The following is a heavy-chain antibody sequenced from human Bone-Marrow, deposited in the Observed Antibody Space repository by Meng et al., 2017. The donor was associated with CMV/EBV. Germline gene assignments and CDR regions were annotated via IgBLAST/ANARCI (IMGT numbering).Heavy chain of an antibody. CDR3: AKDWSSPQFLEWLVPFYGMGV. V-gene: IGHV3-30*02. CDR2: IQYDGSKK. Sequence: GGSLRLSCAASGFTFSSYVMHWVRQAPGKGLEWVAFIQYDGSKKYYADSVKGRFTISRDNSKNTLYLQMNSLRAEDTAVYYCAKDWSSPQFLEWLVPFYGMGVWGQGTTVTVAS. CDR1: GFTFSSYV. D-gene: IGHD3-3*01. J-gene: IGHJ6*02.